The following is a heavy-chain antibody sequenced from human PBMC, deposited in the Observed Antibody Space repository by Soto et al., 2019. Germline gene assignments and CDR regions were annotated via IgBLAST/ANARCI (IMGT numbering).Heavy chain of an antibody. CDR3: AKDLALRYCSGGSCSTGYYFDY. CDR1: GFTFSSYA. CDR2: ISGSGGST. Sequence: GGSLRLSCAASGFTFSSYAMSWVRQAPGKGLEWVSAISGSGGSTYYADSVKGRFTISRDNSKNTLYRQMNSLRAEDTAVYYCAKDLALRYCSGGSCSTGYYFDYWGQGTLVTVSS. J-gene: IGHJ4*02. D-gene: IGHD2-15*01. V-gene: IGHV3-23*01.